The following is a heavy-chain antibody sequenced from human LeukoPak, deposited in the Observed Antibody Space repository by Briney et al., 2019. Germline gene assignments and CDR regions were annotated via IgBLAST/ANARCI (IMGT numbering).Heavy chain of an antibody. Sequence: ASVKVSCKASGYTFTSYAMHWVRQAPGQRLEWMGWINAGNGNTKYSQKFQGRVTITRDTSASTAYMELSSPRSEDTAVYYCARARYGSGSYYYYWGQGTLVTVSS. CDR1: GYTFTSYA. CDR2: INAGNGNT. J-gene: IGHJ4*02. V-gene: IGHV1-3*01. D-gene: IGHD3-10*01. CDR3: ARARYGSGSYYYY.